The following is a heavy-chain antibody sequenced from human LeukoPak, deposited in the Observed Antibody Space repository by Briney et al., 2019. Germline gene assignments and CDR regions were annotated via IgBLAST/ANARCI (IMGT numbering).Heavy chain of an antibody. Sequence: GGSLRLSCAASGFRFSSYWMHWVRQVPGKGLVWVSRINSDGSNTNYADSVKGRFTISRDNAKNTVYLQMNSLRAEDTAVYYCARAGRGLRYFDWLTHDYWGQGTLVTVSS. CDR3: ARAGRGLRYFDWLTHDY. CDR1: GFRFSSYW. J-gene: IGHJ4*02. CDR2: INSDGSNT. D-gene: IGHD3-9*01. V-gene: IGHV3-74*01.